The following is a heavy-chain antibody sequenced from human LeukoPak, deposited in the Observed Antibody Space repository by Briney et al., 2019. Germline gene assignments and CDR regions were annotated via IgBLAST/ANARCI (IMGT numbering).Heavy chain of an antibody. D-gene: IGHD3-22*01. CDR2: INPSGGST. V-gene: IGHV1-46*01. J-gene: IGHJ4*02. CDR3: ARDYDSSGYYSGVPDY. CDR1: GYTFTSYY. Sequence: ASVKVSCKASGYTFTSYYMHWVRQAPGQGLEWMGIINPSGGSTNYAQKLQGRVTMTTDTSTSTAYMELRSLRSDDTAVYYCARDYDSSGYYSGVPDYWGQGTLVTVSS.